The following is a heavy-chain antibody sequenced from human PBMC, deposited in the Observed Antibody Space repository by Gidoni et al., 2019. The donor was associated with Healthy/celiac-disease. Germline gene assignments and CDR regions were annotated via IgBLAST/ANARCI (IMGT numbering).Heavy chain of an antibody. CDR2: IWYDGSNK. V-gene: IGHV3-33*01. J-gene: IGHJ6*02. CDR3: ARDVGATSYYGMDV. D-gene: IGHD1-26*01. CDR1: GFTFRSYG. Sequence: QVQLVESGGGVVQPGRSLRLSCAASGFTFRSYGMHWVRQAPGKGLAWVAVIWYDGSNKYYADSVKGRFTISRDNSKNTLYLQRNSLRAEDTAVYYCARDVGATSYYGMDVWGQGTTVTVSS.